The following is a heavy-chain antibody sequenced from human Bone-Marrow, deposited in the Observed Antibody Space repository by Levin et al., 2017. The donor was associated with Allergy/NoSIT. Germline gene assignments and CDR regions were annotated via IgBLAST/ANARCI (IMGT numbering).Heavy chain of an antibody. CDR1: GFTFADHA. J-gene: IGHJ6*03. CDR3: TRDSYSAGRYNYYYWYMDV. D-gene: IGHD1-1*01. Sequence: PGGSLRLSCKGSGFTFADHAMSWFRQAPGKGLEWVGSIRSEAYGGSAEYAASVEGRFTISRDDSSSVAYLQMTSLKIEDTAVYFCTRDSYSAGRYNYYYWYMDVWGTGTSVTVSS. V-gene: IGHV3-49*03. CDR2: IRSEAYGGSA.